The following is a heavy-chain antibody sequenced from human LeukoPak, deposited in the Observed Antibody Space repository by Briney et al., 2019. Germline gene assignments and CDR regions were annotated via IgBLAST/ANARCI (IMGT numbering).Heavy chain of an antibody. Sequence: GGSLRLSCAASGFTFSSYSMNWVRQAPGKGLEWVSSISSSSSYIYYADSVKGRFTISRDNAKNSLYLQMNSLRAEDTAVYYCARDSNYYGSGTFDYWGQGTLVTVSS. CDR3: ARDSNYYGSGTFDY. CDR2: ISSSSSYI. D-gene: IGHD3-10*01. J-gene: IGHJ4*02. V-gene: IGHV3-21*01. CDR1: GFTFSSYS.